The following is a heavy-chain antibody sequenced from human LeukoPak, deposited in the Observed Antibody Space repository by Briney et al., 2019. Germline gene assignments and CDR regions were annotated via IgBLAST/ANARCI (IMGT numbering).Heavy chain of an antibody. CDR3: ARGPDIVVVPAAPRSGMDV. Sequence: SETLSLTCAVYGGSFSGYYWSWIRQPPGKGLEWIGEINHSGSTNYNPSLKSRVTISVDTSKNQFSLKLSSVTAADTAVYYCARGPDIVVVPAAPRSGMDVWGQGTTVTVSS. CDR1: GGSFSGYY. V-gene: IGHV4-34*01. J-gene: IGHJ6*02. CDR2: INHSGST. D-gene: IGHD2-2*01.